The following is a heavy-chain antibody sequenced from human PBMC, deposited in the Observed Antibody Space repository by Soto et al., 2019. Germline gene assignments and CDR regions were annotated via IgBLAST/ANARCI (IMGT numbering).Heavy chain of an antibody. V-gene: IGHV4-59*01. J-gene: IGHJ5*02. CDR3: ARGIVDVVVPAALFDP. CDR2: IYYSGST. Sequence: SETLSLTCTVAGGSISSYYWSWIRQPPGKGLEWIGYIYYSGSTNYNPSLKSRVTISVDTSKNQFSLKLSSVTAADTAVYYCARGIVDVVVPAALFDPWGQGTLVTVSS. D-gene: IGHD2-2*01. CDR1: GGSISSYY.